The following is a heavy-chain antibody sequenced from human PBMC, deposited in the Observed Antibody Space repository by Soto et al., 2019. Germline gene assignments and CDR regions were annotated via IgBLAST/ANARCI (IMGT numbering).Heavy chain of an antibody. V-gene: IGHV4-59*01. D-gene: IGHD1-26*01. J-gene: IGHJ4*02. CDR1: GGSISSYY. Sequence: PSETLSLTCTVSGGSISSYYWSWIRQPPGKGLEWIGYIYYTGRTNQNPSLRSRVTISLDTSKNQFSLTLTSVTAADTAVYYCASDPYTGSYFDFWGQGTLVTVSS. CDR3: ASDPYTGSYFDF. CDR2: IYYTGRT.